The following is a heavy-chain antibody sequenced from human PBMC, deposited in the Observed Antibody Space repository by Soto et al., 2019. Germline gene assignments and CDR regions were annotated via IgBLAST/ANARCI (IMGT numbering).Heavy chain of an antibody. Sequence: ASVKVSCKASGSTFTSYGISWVRQAPGQGLEWMGWISAYNGNTNYAQKLQGRVTMTTDTYTSTAYMELRSLRSDDTAVYYCARKSYRVPVRPDDALDIWGQGTMVTVSS. J-gene: IGHJ3*02. CDR1: GSTFTSYG. CDR2: ISAYNGNT. D-gene: IGHD3-16*02. V-gene: IGHV1-18*01. CDR3: ARKSYRVPVRPDDALDI.